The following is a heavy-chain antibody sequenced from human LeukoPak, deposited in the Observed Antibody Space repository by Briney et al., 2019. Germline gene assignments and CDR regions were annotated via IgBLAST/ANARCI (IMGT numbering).Heavy chain of an antibody. Sequence: SETLSLTCTVSGGSISSYYWSWIRQPPGEGLEWIGYIYYSGSTNYNPSLKSRVTISVDTSKNQFSLKLSSVTAADTAVYYCASSYCSSTSCPLDYWGQGTLVTVSS. CDR2: IYYSGST. D-gene: IGHD2-2*01. V-gene: IGHV4-59*01. J-gene: IGHJ4*02. CDR1: GGSISSYY. CDR3: ASSYCSSTSCPLDY.